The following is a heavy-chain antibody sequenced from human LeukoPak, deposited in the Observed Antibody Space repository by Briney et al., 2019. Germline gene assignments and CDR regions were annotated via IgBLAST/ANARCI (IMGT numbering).Heavy chain of an antibody. CDR3: ARLCSSPSCIWGYYYGMDV. J-gene: IGHJ6*02. CDR1: GGSFSGYY. D-gene: IGHD2-2*01. Sequence: SETLSLTCAVYGGSFSGYYWSWIRQPPGKGLEWIGEINHSGSTNYNPSLKSRVTISVDTSKNQFSLKLSSVTAADKDVYYCARLCSSPSCIWGYYYGMDVWGQGTTVTVSS. V-gene: IGHV4-34*01. CDR2: INHSGST.